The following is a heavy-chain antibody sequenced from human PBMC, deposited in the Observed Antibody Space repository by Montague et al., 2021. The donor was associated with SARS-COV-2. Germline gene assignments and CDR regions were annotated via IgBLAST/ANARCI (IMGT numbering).Heavy chain of an antibody. J-gene: IGHJ4*02. D-gene: IGHD3-22*01. CDR2: IDYSGST. Sequence: SETLSLTCTVSGGSLSRYYWSWIRQPPGKGLEWIGYIDYSGSTKYNPSLKSRVTISVDTSKNQSSLKLNSVTAADTAVYYCARELGYDSSGYYAYFDYWGQGTLVTVSS. CDR3: ARELGYDSSGYYAYFDY. V-gene: IGHV4-59*13. CDR1: GGSLSRYY.